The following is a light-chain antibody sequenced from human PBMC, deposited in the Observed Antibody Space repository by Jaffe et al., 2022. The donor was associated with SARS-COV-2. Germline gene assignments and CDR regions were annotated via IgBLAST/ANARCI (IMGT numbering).Light chain of an antibody. CDR2: KDS. CDR3: QSADSSGISRV. CDR1: ALPKQY. J-gene: IGLJ2*01. V-gene: IGLV3-25*03. Sequence: SYELTQPPSVSVSPGQTARITCSGDALPKQYAYWYQQKPGQAPVLVIYKDSERPSGIPERFSGSSSGTTVTLTISGVQAEDEADYYCQSADSSGISRVFGGGTKLTVL.